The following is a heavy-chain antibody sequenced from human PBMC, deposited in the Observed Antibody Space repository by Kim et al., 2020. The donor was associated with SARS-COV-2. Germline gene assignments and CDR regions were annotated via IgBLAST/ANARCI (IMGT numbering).Heavy chain of an antibody. J-gene: IGHJ4*02. V-gene: IGHV1-58*01. CDR3: AAEGSIVAHRGDHEVY. CDR1: GFTFTSSA. Sequence: SVKVSCKASGFTFTSSAVQWVRQARGQRLEWIGWIVVGSGNTNYAQKFQERVTITRDMSTSTAYMELSSLRSEDTAVYYCAAEGSIVAHRGDHEVYWGQGTLVTVSS. D-gene: IGHD5-12*01. CDR2: IVVGSGNT.